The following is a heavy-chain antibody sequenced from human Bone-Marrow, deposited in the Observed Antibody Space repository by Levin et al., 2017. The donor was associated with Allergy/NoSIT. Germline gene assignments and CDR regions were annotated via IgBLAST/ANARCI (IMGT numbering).Heavy chain of an antibody. J-gene: IGHJ5*02. CDR1: GFTFRHYT. CDR2: ITSSGDST. D-gene: IGHD3-22*01. Sequence: GGSLRLSCAASGFTFRHYTMNWVRQAPGKGLEWVSCITSSGDSTYYADSVKGRFTISRDNAKNSLYLQLNRLRDEDTAMYYCARDPARRYYDSSGYSGHHWGQGTLVTVSS. V-gene: IGHV3-48*02. CDR3: ARDPARRYYDSSGYSGHH.